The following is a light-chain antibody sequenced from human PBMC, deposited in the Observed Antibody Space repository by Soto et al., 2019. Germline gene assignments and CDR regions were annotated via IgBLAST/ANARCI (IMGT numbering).Light chain of an antibody. V-gene: IGKV3-20*01. CDR2: GAS. CDR3: QQYGNSPSA. J-gene: IGKJ2*01. CDR1: QSVSRNY. Sequence: EIVLTQSPGTLSLSPGERATLSCKASQSVSRNYSAWYQQKSGQAPRLLIYGASSRATGIPDRFSGSGSGTDFTLTISKLEPEDFAVYYCQQYGNSPSAFGQGTELEI.